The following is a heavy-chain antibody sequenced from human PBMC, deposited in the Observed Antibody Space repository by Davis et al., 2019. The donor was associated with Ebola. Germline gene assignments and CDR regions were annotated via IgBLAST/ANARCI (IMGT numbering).Heavy chain of an antibody. V-gene: IGHV3-7*01. D-gene: IGHD6-6*01. CDR1: GFTFSSYW. Sequence: GESLKISCAASGFTFSSYWMSWVRQAPGKGLEWVANIKQDGSEKYYVDSVKGRFTISRDNAKNSLYLQMNSLRAEDTAVYYCARESSSGSSSYYYYYYCMDVWGQGTTVTVSS. CDR2: IKQDGSEK. CDR3: ARESSSGSSSYYYYYYCMDV. J-gene: IGHJ6*02.